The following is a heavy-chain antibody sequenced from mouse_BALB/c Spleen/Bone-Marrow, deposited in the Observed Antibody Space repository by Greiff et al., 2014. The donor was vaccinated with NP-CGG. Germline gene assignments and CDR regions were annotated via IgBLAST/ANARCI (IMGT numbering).Heavy chain of an antibody. J-gene: IGHJ2*01. D-gene: IGHD1-1*01. V-gene: IGHV2-6-5*01. Sequence: QVQLKESGPGLVAPSQSLSITCTVSGFSLTDYGVSWIRQPPGKGLEWLGVVWGGGITYYNSTLKSRLSITKDNSKSQVFLKMNSLQTDDTAMYYCAKHDTTVVVDYRGQGTTLTVSS. CDR1: GFSLTDYG. CDR3: AKHDTTVVVDY. CDR2: VWGGGIT.